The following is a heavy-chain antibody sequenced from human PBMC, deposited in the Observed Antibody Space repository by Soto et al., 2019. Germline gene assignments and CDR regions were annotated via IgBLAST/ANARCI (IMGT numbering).Heavy chain of an antibody. V-gene: IGHV3-74*01. CDR3: ARASGYCSGGSCRRYYYYGMDV. J-gene: IGHJ6*02. Sequence: CLRLSCAASGFTFSSYWMHWVRQAPGKGLVWVSRINSDGSSTSYADSVKGRFTISRDNAKNTLYLQMNSLRAEDTAVYYCARASGYCSGGSCRRYYYYGMDVWGQGTTVTVSS. D-gene: IGHD2-15*01. CDR1: GFTFSSYW. CDR2: INSDGSST.